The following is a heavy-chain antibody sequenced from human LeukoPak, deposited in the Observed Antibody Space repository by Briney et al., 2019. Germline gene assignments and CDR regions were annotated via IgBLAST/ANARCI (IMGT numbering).Heavy chain of an antibody. Sequence: SETLSLTCAVPGYSISSGYYWGWIRQPPGRGLEWIGSIYHSGSTYYNPSLKSRVTISVDTSKNQFSLKLSSVTAADTAVYYCARQGGGAARVFDYWGQGTLVTVSS. CDR2: IYHSGST. J-gene: IGHJ4*02. CDR1: GYSISSGYY. CDR3: ARQGGGAARVFDY. D-gene: IGHD6-6*01. V-gene: IGHV4-38-2*01.